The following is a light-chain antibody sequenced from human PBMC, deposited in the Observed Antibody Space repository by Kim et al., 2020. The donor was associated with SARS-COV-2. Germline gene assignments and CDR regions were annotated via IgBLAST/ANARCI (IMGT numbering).Light chain of an antibody. CDR1: QSDSTN. CDR3: QQRTHWPPWT. CDR2: EAS. J-gene: IGKJ1*01. V-gene: IGKV3-11*01. Sequence: PGERATLASRGGQSDSTNLAWLQQKHGQAPRVRIYEASKRATGMQARFSGGGSGTDFTLTISSLEREDFAGYYCQQRTHWPPWTFGQGTKVDIK.